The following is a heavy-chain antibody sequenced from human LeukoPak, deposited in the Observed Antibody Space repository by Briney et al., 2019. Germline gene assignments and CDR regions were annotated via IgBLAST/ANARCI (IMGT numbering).Heavy chain of an antibody. Sequence: VASVKVSCKVSGYTLTELSMHWVRQAPGKGLEWVGGFDPEDGETIYAQKFRGRVTMTEDTSTDTAYMELSSLRSEDTAVYYCATAPPRKGPPPYYDISPFAYWGQGTLVTVSS. CDR2: FDPEDGET. CDR1: GYTLTELS. V-gene: IGHV1-24*01. J-gene: IGHJ4*02. D-gene: IGHD3-9*01. CDR3: ATAPPRKGPPPYYDISPFAY.